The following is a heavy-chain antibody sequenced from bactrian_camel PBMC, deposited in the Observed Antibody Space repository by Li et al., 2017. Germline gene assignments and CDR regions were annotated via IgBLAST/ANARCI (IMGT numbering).Heavy chain of an antibody. CDR2: ILRSGGRP. D-gene: IGHD5*01. CDR1: GYTYMRYY. V-gene: IGHV3-3*01. CDR3: AADSLMAGWAACVEVTAYKH. Sequence: HVQLVESGGGSVQAGGSLRLSCVASGYTYMRYYMGWFRQAPGKEREWVASILRSGGRPYYADSVAGRFTISKDFARHTLYLQMNSLKPVDTGIYYCAADSLMAGWAACVEVTAYKHRGQGTQVTVS. J-gene: IGHJ4*01.